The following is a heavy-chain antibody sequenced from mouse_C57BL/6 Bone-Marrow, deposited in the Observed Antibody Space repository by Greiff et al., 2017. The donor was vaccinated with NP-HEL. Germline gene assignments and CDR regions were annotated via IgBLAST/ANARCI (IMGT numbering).Heavy chain of an antibody. CDR1: GYTFTSYW. Sequence: QVQLQQPGAELVMPGASVKLSCKASGYTFTSYWLHWVKQRPGQGLEWIGEIDPSDSYTNSNQKFKGKSTLTVDKSSSTAYMQLSSLTSEDSAVYYCARLGGYPYYFDYWGQGTTLTVSS. CDR2: IDPSDSYT. D-gene: IGHD2-2*01. J-gene: IGHJ2*01. V-gene: IGHV1-69*01. CDR3: ARLGGYPYYFDY.